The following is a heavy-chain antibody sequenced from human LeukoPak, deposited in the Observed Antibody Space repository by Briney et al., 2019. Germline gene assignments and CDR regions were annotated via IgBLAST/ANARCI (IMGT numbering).Heavy chain of an antibody. V-gene: IGHV3-48*04. CDR2: IKGSSSII. CDR3: TRQWLPSPGDS. CDR1: GFTFSSFS. D-gene: IGHD6-19*01. Sequence: GGSLRLSCAASGFTFSSFSMNWVRQAPGKGLEWVAYIKGSSSIIYYADSVKGRFTISRDNAKNTLYLQMNSLRVEDTAVYYCTRQWLPSPGDSWGQGTLVTVSS. J-gene: IGHJ4*02.